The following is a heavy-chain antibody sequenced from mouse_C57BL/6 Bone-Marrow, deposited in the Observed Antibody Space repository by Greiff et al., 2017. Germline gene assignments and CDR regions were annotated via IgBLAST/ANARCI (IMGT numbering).Heavy chain of an antibody. CDR1: GYTFTDYY. CDR2: INPYNGGT. D-gene: IGHD1-1*01. CDR3: ARNYGSLYYYAMDY. J-gene: IGHJ4*01. V-gene: IGHV1-19*01. Sequence: EVHLVGSGPVLVKPGASVKMSCKASGYTFTDYYMNWVKQSHGKSLEWIGVINPYNGGTSYNQKFKGKATLTVDKSSSTAYMELNSLTSEDSAVYYCARNYGSLYYYAMDYWGQGTSVTVSS.